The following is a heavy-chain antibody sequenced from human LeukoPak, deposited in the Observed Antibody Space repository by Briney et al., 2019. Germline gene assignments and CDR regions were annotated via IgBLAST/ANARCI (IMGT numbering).Heavy chain of an antibody. CDR3: ARDRSHCSGGSCSPYFDY. V-gene: IGHV1-18*01. CDR2: ISAYNGNT. J-gene: IGHJ4*02. Sequence: GASVKVSCKASGYTFTSYGISWVRQAPGQGLEWMGWISAYNGNTNYAQKFQGRVTMTRDTSTSTVYMELSSLRSEDTAVYYCARDRSHCSGGSCSPYFDYWGQGTLVTVSS. CDR1: GYTFTSYG. D-gene: IGHD2-15*01.